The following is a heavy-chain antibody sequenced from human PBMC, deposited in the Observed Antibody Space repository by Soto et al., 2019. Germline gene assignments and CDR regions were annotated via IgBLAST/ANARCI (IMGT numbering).Heavy chain of an antibody. V-gene: IGHV1-69*13. Sequence: SVKVSCKASGGTFSRNTVSWVRQAPGQGLEWMGGIMPIFGSANYAQKFRGRATITADENTRTVYMEMSSLRSEDTAVYYCARQFDSDTSGYYYAYWGQGTLVTVSS. D-gene: IGHD3-22*01. J-gene: IGHJ4*02. CDR1: GGTFSRNT. CDR3: ARQFDSDTSGYYYAY. CDR2: IMPIFGSA.